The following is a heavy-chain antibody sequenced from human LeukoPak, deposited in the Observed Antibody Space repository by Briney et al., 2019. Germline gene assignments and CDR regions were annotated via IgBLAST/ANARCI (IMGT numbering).Heavy chain of an antibody. D-gene: IGHD3-3*01. CDR3: ARDLYDFWSGYQDY. J-gene: IGHJ4*02. CDR1: GYTFTSYG. V-gene: IGHV1-18*01. CDR2: ISAYNGNT. Sequence: ASVKVSCKASGYTFTSYGISWVRKAPGQGLEWMGWISAYNGNTNYAQKLQGRVTMTTDTSTSTAYMELSRLRSDDTAVYYCARDLYDFWSGYQDYWGQGTLVTASS.